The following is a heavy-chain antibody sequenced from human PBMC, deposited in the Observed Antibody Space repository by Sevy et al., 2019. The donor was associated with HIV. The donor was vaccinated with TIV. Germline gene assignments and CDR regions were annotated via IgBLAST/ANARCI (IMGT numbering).Heavy chain of an antibody. J-gene: IGHJ5*02. CDR2: ISYDGSNK. CDR3: ARDNSYAAGWFDP. Sequence: GGSLRLSCAASGFTFSSYAMHRVRQAPGKGLEWVAVISYDGSNKYYADSVKGRFTISRDNSKNTLYLQMNSLRAEDTAVYYCARDNSYAAGWFDPWGQGTLVTVSS. D-gene: IGHD2-2*01. CDR1: GFTFSSYA. V-gene: IGHV3-30-3*01.